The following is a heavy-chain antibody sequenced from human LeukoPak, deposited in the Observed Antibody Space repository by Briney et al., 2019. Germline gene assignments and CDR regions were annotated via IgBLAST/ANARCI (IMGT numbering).Heavy chain of an antibody. J-gene: IGHJ4*02. CDR2: INHSGST. D-gene: IGHD6-25*01. V-gene: IGHV4-34*01. CDR3: ARGIAAHSGPHHDY. CDR1: GGSFSGYY. Sequence: PSETLSLTCAVYGGSFSGYYWSWLRQPPGTGLEWIGEINHSGSTNYNPSLKSRVTISVDTSKNQFSLKLSSVTAADTAVYYCARGIAAHSGPHHDYWGQGTLVTVSS.